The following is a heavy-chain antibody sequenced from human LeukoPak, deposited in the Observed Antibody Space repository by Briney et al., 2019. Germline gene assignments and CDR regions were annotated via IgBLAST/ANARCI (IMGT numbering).Heavy chain of an antibody. D-gene: IGHD6-19*01. CDR1: GYSISSGYY. J-gene: IGHJ4*02. CDR2: IYHSGST. CDR3: ARDLYSSGWGYFDY. Sequence: PSETLSPTCTISGYSISSGYYWGWIRPPPGKGLEWIGSIYHSGSTYYNPSPKSRVTISLDTSENQFSLKLSSVTAADTAVYYCARDLYSSGWGYFDYWGQGTLVTVSS. V-gene: IGHV4-38-2*02.